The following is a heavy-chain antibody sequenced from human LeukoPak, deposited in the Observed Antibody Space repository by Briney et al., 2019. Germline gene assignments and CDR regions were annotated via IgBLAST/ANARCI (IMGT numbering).Heavy chain of an antibody. CDR2: IKQDGSEK. J-gene: IGHJ5*02. D-gene: IGHD6-13*01. Sequence: TGGSLRLSCAASGFTFSNYWMSWVRQAPGKGLEWVANIKQDGSEKYYVDSVKGRFTTSRDNAKSSLSLHMNSLRADDTAVYYCARDAYSSSANWFDPWGQGTLVTVSS. V-gene: IGHV3-7*01. CDR1: GFTFSNYW. CDR3: ARDAYSSSANWFDP.